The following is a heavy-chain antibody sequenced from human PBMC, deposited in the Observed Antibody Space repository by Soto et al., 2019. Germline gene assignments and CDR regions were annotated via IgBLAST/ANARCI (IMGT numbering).Heavy chain of an antibody. Sequence: SETLSLTCSVSGGSISGSYWRWIRQSPGKGLEWLGYVYYSGSTNYSPSLRSRVSISVDTSKNEFSLRLSSVTAADTAVYFCARSVADPGAHIDYWGQGTQVTVSS. D-gene: IGHD2-8*02. CDR2: VYYSGST. CDR3: ARSVADPGAHIDY. J-gene: IGHJ4*02. CDR1: GGSISGSY. V-gene: IGHV4-59*01.